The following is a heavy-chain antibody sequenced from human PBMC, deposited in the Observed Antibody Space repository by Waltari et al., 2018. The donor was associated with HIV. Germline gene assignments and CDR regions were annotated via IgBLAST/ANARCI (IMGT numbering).Heavy chain of an antibody. Sequence: QVQLVQSGAEVKKPGASVKVSCKASGYTFTSYYMHWVRQAPGQGLEWRGKINPSGGSTSYEQKFQGRVTMTRDTSTSTVYMELSSLRSEDTAVYYCAREGYYDSSGPPDAFDIWGQGTMVTVSS. CDR2: INPSGGST. D-gene: IGHD3-22*01. J-gene: IGHJ3*02. V-gene: IGHV1-46*01. CDR3: AREGYYDSSGPPDAFDI. CDR1: GYTFTSYY.